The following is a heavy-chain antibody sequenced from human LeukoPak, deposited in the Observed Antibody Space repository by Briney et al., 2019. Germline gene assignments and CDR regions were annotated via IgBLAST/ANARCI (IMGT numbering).Heavy chain of an antibody. CDR1: GYTFTSYG. Sequence: ASVKVSCKASGYTFTSYGISWVRQAPGQGLEWMGWITAGTGSTKSTQKFQDRVTISRDTSKTTVYMELRSLTSDDTAVYYCAREGRYSGFDFDFWGQGTLVTVSS. V-gene: IGHV1-18*01. D-gene: IGHD5-12*01. J-gene: IGHJ4*02. CDR3: AREGRYSGFDFDF. CDR2: ITAGTGST.